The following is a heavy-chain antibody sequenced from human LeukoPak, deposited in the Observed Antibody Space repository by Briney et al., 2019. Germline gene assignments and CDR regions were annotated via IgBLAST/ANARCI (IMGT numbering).Heavy chain of an antibody. Sequence: GGSLRLSCAASGFTFSSYWMSWVRQAPGKGLEWVANIKQDGSEKYYVDSVKGRFTISRDNAKNSLYLQMNSLRAEDTAVYYCARASIAARSASVGFYYWGQGTLVTVSS. CDR2: IKQDGSEK. V-gene: IGHV3-7*01. CDR1: GFTFSSYW. J-gene: IGHJ4*02. CDR3: ARASIAARSASVGFYY. D-gene: IGHD6-6*01.